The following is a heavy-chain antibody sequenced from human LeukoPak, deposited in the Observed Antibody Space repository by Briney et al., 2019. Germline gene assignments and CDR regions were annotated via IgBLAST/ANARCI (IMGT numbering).Heavy chain of an antibody. V-gene: IGHV1-46*01. J-gene: IGHJ4*02. Sequence: GASVKVSCKASGYTFTSYYMHWVRQAPGQGLEWMGIINPSGGSTSYAQKFQGRVTMTRDTSTSTVYMELSSLRSEDTAVYYCASSHASIAAAEEAFSVYWGQGTLVTVSS. CDR3: ASSHASIAAAEEAFSVY. CDR2: INPSGGST. D-gene: IGHD6-13*01. CDR1: GYTFTSYY.